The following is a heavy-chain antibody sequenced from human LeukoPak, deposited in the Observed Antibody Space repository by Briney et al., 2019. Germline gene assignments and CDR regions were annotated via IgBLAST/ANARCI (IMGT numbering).Heavy chain of an antibody. D-gene: IGHD3-3*01. CDR2: INHSGST. J-gene: IGHJ4*02. Sequence: SETLSLTCPVYGRSFSGYYWSWIRQPPGKGLEWIGEINHSGSTNYNPSLKSRVTISVDTSKNQFSLKLSSVTAADTAVYYCARGPRLFGVVPRYFDYWGQGTLVTVSS. CDR3: ARGPRLFGVVPRYFDY. V-gene: IGHV4-34*01. CDR1: GRSFSGYY.